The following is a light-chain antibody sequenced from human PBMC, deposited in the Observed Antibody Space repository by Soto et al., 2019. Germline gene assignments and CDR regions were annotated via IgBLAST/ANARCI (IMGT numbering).Light chain of an antibody. J-gene: IGKJ5*01. Sequence: VILTLSPATLSFSPGERGTLSCGASQSVSSSYVAWYQHKPGLAPRLLIHDTSSRAIGIPDRLSGSKSGTNFTLTIRRMEPEDVGMYYCQQYGSSPITFGQGTRLEIK. CDR2: DTS. CDR1: QSVSSSY. CDR3: QQYGSSPIT. V-gene: IGKV3D-20*01.